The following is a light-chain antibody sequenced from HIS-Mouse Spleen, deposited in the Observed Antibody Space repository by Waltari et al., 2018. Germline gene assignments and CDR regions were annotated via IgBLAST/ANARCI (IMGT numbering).Light chain of an antibody. Sequence: SYVLTQPPSVSVAPGNTARITCGGNNIGSKSVHWYQQKPGQAPVLVVYDDGDRPSGIPERFSGSNSGNTATLTISRVEAGDEADYYCQVWDSSSDHVVFGGGTKLTVL. CDR1: NIGSKS. CDR2: DDG. CDR3: QVWDSSSDHVV. J-gene: IGLJ2*01. V-gene: IGLV3-21*03.